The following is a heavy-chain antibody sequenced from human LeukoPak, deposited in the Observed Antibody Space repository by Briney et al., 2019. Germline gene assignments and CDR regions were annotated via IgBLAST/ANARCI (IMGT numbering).Heavy chain of an antibody. D-gene: IGHD6-13*01. CDR1: GFTFSDYA. V-gene: IGHV3-30*01. CDR2: IRKDGSNQ. CDR3: ARARTSSWYGDY. J-gene: IGHJ4*02. Sequence: SGGSLRLSCAASGFTFSDYAMHWVRQAPGKGLEWVAIIRKDGSNQYYADSVKGRFTISRDNSKNTLFLQMNSLRAEDTAIYYCARARTSSWYGDYWGQGTLVTVSS.